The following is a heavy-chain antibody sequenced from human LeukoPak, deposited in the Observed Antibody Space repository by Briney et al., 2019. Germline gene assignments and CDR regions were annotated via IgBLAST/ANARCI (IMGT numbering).Heavy chain of an antibody. D-gene: IGHD3-22*01. Sequence: GESLKISCKGSGYSFTSYWLGWVRHIPGKGLEWMGSIYPGDSDTRYRSSFQGQVTISVDKSISTAYLQWTSLKASDTAIYYCALNADRSGYYHYDYWGQGTLVTVSS. CDR2: IYPGDSDT. CDR3: ALNADRSGYYHYDY. CDR1: GYSFTSYW. V-gene: IGHV5-51*01. J-gene: IGHJ4*02.